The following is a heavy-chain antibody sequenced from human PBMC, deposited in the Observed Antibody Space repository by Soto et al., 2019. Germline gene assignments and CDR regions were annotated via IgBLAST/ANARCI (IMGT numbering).Heavy chain of an antibody. D-gene: IGHD2-8*01. Sequence: QLVESGGGLIQPGGSLRLSCAGSGFPFGAYSMNWVRQAPGKGLEWISYISSSGSTIYYADSVRGRFTISRDRAKTSLYLHMSSLRDEDTAVYYCARDRIMYSKFPETFDSWGQGTLVTVSS. J-gene: IGHJ4*02. CDR3: ARDRIMYSKFPETFDS. CDR1: GFPFGAYS. CDR2: ISSSGSTI. V-gene: IGHV3-48*02.